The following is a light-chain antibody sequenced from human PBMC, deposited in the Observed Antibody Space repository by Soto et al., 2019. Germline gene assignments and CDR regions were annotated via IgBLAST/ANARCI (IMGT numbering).Light chain of an antibody. CDR3: QQYGCLPIT. J-gene: IGKJ5*01. V-gene: IGKV3-20*01. CDR1: QSVSSGY. CDR2: DAS. Sequence: EIVLTQSPGTLSLSPGETATLSCRASQSVSSGYLAWYQQKPGQAPMLLIFDASRRASGIADRFSGSGSGTDFTLTVNRLEPEDFAVYYCQQYGCLPITFGQGTRLEIK.